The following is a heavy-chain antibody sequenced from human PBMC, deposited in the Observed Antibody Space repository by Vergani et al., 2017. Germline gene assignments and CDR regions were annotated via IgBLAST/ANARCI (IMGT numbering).Heavy chain of an antibody. J-gene: IGHJ4*02. D-gene: IGHD3-9*01. CDR2: ISYDGSNK. CDR1: GFTFSSYA. V-gene: IGHV3-30-3*01. Sequence: QVQLVESGGGVVQPGRSLRLSCAASGFTFSSYAMHWVRQAPGKGLEWVAVISYDGSNKYYADSVKGRFTISRDNSKNTLYLQMNSLRAEDTAVYYCARGPGVRYDILTGYYGEYYFDYWGQGTLVTVSS. CDR3: ARGPGVRYDILTGYYGEYYFDY.